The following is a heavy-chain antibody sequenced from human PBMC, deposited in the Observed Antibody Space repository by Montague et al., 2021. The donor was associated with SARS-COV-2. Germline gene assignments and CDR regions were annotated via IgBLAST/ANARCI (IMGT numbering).Heavy chain of an antibody. J-gene: IGHJ3*02. D-gene: IGHD2-15*01. V-gene: IGHV6-1*01. CDR2: TYYMSKWYH. Sequence: CAISGDSVAGNAATCNWIGQSPSRGLEWLGRTYYMSKWYHDYAISLKSRITINPDTSKNQFSLQLSSVAPEDTAVFYCARTTTRMLYPENAFDIWGQGTMVTVSS. CDR3: ARTTTRMLYPENAFDI. CDR1: GDSVAGNAAT.